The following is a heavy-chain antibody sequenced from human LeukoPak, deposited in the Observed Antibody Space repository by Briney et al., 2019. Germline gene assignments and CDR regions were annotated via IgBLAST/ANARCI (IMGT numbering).Heavy chain of an antibody. J-gene: IGHJ4*02. Sequence: GGSLRLSCAASGFTFSDYYMSWIRQAPGKGLEWVSYISSSGSTIYYADSVKGRFTISRDNAKNSLYLQMNSLRAEDTAVYDCAKALRYFDWGNYYFDYWGQGTLVTVSS. CDR3: AKALRYFDWGNYYFDY. D-gene: IGHD3-9*01. CDR2: ISSSGSTI. V-gene: IGHV3-11*01. CDR1: GFTFSDYY.